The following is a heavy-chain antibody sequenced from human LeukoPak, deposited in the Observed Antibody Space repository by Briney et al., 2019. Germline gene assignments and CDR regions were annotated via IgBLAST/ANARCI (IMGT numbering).Heavy chain of an antibody. CDR2: INHSGST. Sequence: PSETLSLTCAVYGGSFSGYYWSWIRQPPGKGLEWIGEINHSGSTNYNPSLKSRVTISVDTSKNQFSLKLSSVTAADTAVYYCARIQSRMRYFGWLLSEYYFDYWGQGTLVTVSS. J-gene: IGHJ4*02. D-gene: IGHD3-9*01. CDR1: GGSFSGYY. V-gene: IGHV4-34*01. CDR3: ARIQSRMRYFGWLLSEYYFDY.